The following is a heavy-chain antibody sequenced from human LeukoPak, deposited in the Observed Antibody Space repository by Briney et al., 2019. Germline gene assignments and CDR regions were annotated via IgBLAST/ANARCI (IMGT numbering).Heavy chain of an antibody. CDR3: ARHGGLWFGGSWFDP. D-gene: IGHD3-10*01. CDR2: VHYSGSI. J-gene: IGHJ5*02. CDR1: GASISSSSYY. V-gene: IGHV4-39*01. Sequence: KPSETLSLTCTVSGASISSSSYYWAWIRQPPGKGLEWIGSVHYSGSIYYNPSLKSRATLSVDTSKNEFSLKLSSVTAADTAVYYCARHGGLWFGGSWFDPWGQGTLVTVSS.